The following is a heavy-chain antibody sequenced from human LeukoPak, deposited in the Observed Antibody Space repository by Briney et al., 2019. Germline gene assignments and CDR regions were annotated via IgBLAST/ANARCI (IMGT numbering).Heavy chain of an antibody. D-gene: IGHD3-9*01. V-gene: IGHV4-59*08. CDR3: ARHQVPSYYDILTGYWTSFDY. CDR1: GGSISHYY. J-gene: IGHJ4*02. Sequence: PSETLSLTCNVSGGSISHYYWSWIRQHPGKGLEWIGRLSYSGSTNYNPSLKSRVSISRDTSKNEFSLTLSSVTAADTAIYYCARHQVPSYYDILTGYWTSFDYWGQGTLVTVSS. CDR2: LSYSGST.